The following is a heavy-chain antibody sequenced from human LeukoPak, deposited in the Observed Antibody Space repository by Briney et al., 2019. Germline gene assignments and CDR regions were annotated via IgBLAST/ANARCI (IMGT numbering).Heavy chain of an antibody. CDR2: IYYSGST. D-gene: IGHD3-3*01. J-gene: IGHJ4*02. CDR1: GGSISSANYY. V-gene: IGHV4-39*07. Sequence: SETLSLTCTVSGGSISSANYYWDWIRQPPGKGLEWIGSIYYSGSTYYNPSLRSRVTISIDTSKNQFSLKLISVTAADMAVYYCARDTLVWGRPGYFDYWGQGTQVTVSS. CDR3: ARDTLVWGRPGYFDY.